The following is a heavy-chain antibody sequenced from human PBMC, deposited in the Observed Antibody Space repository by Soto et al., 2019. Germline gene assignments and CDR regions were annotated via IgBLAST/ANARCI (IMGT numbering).Heavy chain of an antibody. CDR3: AKDAVGASPFDY. J-gene: IGHJ4*02. D-gene: IGHD1-26*01. V-gene: IGHV3-30*18. CDR1: GFTFSSYG. Sequence: PGGSLRLSCAASGFTFSSYGMHWVRQAPGKGLEWVAVISYDGSNKYYADSVKGRFTISRDNSKNTLYLQMNSLRAEDTAVYYCAKDAVGASPFDYWGQGTLVTVSS. CDR2: ISYDGSNK.